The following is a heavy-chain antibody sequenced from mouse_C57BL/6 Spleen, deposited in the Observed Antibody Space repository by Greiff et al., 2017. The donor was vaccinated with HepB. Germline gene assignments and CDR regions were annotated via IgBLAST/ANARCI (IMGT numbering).Heavy chain of an antibody. CDR1: GYSITSGYD. CDR3: ARVGSSYGLAY. V-gene: IGHV3-1*01. CDR2: ISYSGST. Sequence: EVKVVESGPGMVKPSQSLSLTCTVTGYSITSGYDWHWIRHFPGNKLEWMGYISYSGSTNYNPSLKSRISITHDTSKNHFFLKLNSVTTEDTATYYCARVGSSYGLAYWGQGTLVTVSA. J-gene: IGHJ3*01. D-gene: IGHD1-1*01.